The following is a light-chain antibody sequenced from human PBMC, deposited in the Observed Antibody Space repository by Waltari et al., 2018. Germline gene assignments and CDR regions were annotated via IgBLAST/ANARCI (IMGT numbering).Light chain of an antibody. CDR2: DVT. V-gene: IGLV2-11*01. J-gene: IGLJ1*01. CDR3: CSYTGSIYV. CDR1: SSDVGGYDY. Sequence: QSALAQPRSVSGSPGQSVTISCTGTSSDVGGYDYVSWYQQYPGKAPNLMIYDVTKRPEGVPNRFSGSKSGNTASLTISGLQAEDETYYYCCSYTGSIYVFGTGTEVTVL.